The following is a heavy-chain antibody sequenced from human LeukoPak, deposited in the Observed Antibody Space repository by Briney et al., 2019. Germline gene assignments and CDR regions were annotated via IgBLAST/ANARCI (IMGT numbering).Heavy chain of an antibody. D-gene: IGHD3-10*01. CDR1: GYTFTGYY. V-gene: IGHV1-2*02. J-gene: IGHJ6*02. Sequence: ASVKVSCKASGYTFTGYYMHWVRQAPGQGLEWMGWINHNSGGTNYAQKFQGRVTMTRDTSISTAYMELSRLRSDDTAVYYCAREGVRDDYYYYYGMDVWGQGTTVTVSS. CDR3: AREGVRDDYYYYYGMDV. CDR2: INHNSGGT.